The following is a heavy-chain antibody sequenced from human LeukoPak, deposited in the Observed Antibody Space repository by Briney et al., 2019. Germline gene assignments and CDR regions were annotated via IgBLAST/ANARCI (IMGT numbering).Heavy chain of an antibody. CDR3: AKNRDSSDYPRDFDF. CDR1: GFTFSSYG. J-gene: IGHJ4*02. Sequence: GGSLRLSCAALGFTFSSYGMHWVRQTPGKGLEWVAFIRHDGSYQQYADSVKGRFTVSRDNSKDMVYLRMNSLRTEDTAVYYCAKNRDSSDYPRDFDFWGQGTLVTVSS. CDR2: IRHDGSYQ. V-gene: IGHV3-30*02. D-gene: IGHD3-22*01.